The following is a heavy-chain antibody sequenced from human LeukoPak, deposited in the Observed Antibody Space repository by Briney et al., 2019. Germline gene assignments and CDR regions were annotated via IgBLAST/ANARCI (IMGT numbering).Heavy chain of an antibody. Sequence: PSETLSLTCTVSGSSITSIYYWAWFRQPPGKGLEWIATVFRLQTVRTFNNPSLGSRVTMSLDPSHNQFSLKLSSVTAADTAVYYCARVERDRLRPSYFDLWGRGTLVTVSS. CDR2: VFRLQTVRT. CDR1: GSSITSIYY. D-gene: IGHD4-17*01. V-gene: IGHV4-38-2*02. J-gene: IGHJ2*01. CDR3: ARVERDRLRPSYFDL.